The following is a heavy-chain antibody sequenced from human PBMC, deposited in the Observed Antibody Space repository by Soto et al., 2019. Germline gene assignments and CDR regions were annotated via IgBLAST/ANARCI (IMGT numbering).Heavy chain of an antibody. D-gene: IGHD3-22*01. V-gene: IGHV3-30-3*01. CDR1: GFTFSTSV. Sequence: QVQLVESGGGVVQPGTSLRLSCAASGFTFSTSVIHWVRQAPGKGLEWVALISHDGSNKVYIDSVKGRFTISRDNSKNTMYVEMNSLRNEDTAVYHCEGEDESSGYAGTFHHWGQGTLVMVSS. J-gene: IGHJ1*01. CDR2: ISHDGSNK. CDR3: EGEDESSGYAGTFHH.